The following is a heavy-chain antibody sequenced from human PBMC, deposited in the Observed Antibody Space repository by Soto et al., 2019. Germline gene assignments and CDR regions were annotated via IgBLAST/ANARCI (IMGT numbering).Heavy chain of an antibody. V-gene: IGHV5-51*01. Sequence: GESLKISCKGSGYIFSTYWIGWVRQMPGKGLEWMGVIYPGDSDTRYSPSFQGQVTISADKSMTTAYLQWNTLKASGTATYYCARYYDFWSGPRYFGMDVWGRGTTVTVSS. CDR2: IYPGDSDT. D-gene: IGHD3-3*01. CDR1: GYIFSTYW. CDR3: ARYYDFWSGPRYFGMDV. J-gene: IGHJ6*02.